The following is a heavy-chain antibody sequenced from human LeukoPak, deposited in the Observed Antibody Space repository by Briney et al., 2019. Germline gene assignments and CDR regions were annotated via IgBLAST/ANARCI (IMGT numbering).Heavy chain of an antibody. CDR1: GGSISSSSYY. V-gene: IGHV4-39*07. CDR3: AKSLTVAGRMYYFDY. D-gene: IGHD6-19*01. J-gene: IGHJ4*02. CDR2: IYYSGST. Sequence: SETLSLTCTVSGGSISSSSYYWGWIRQPPGKGLEWIGSIYYSGSTYYNPSLKSRVTISVDTSKNQFSLKLSSVTAADTAVYYCAKSLTVAGRMYYFDYWGQGTLVTVSS.